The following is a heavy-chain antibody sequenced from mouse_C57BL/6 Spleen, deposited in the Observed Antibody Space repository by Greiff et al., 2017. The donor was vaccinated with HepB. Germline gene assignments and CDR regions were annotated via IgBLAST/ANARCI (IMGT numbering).Heavy chain of an antibody. J-gene: IGHJ4*01. CDR1: GFSLTSYG. CDR2: IWSGGST. V-gene: IGHV2-2*01. Sequence: VMLVESGPGLVQPSQSLSITCTVSGFSLTSYGVHWVRQSPGKGLEWLGVIWSGGSTDYNAAFISRLSISKDNSKSQVFFKMNSLQADDTAIYYCARQGLRRKDYAMDYWGQGTSVTVSS. D-gene: IGHD2-4*01. CDR3: ARQGLRRKDYAMDY.